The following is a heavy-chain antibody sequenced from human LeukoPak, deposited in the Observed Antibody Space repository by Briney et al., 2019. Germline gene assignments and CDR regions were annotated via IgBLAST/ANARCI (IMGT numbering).Heavy chain of an antibody. D-gene: IGHD6-13*01. CDR2: LYRDGGTT. CDR3: AKIIAVAGTGEDNVFDI. CDR1: GFTVSRSF. Sequence: GGSLRLSCAASGFTVSRSFMNWVRQAPGKGLEWLAILYRDGGTTYYADSVKGRFTISRDSSKNTLYLQMNSLRAEDTAVYYCAKIIAVAGTGEDNVFDIWGQGTMVTVSS. V-gene: IGHV3-53*01. J-gene: IGHJ3*02.